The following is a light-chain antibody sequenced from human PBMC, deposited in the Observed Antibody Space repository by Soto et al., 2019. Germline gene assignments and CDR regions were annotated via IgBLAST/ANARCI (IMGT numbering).Light chain of an antibody. J-gene: IGLJ2*01. V-gene: IGLV2-14*01. CDR2: DVS. Sequence: QSALTQHASVSGSPGQSITISCTGTSSDVGGYNYVSWYQQHPGKAPKLXIYDVSNRPSGVSNRXSGXKSGXXXSLXXXXXQAEDEADYYCSSYTSSSTPYVVFGGGTKLTVL. CDR1: SSDVGGYNY. CDR3: SSYTSSSTPYVV.